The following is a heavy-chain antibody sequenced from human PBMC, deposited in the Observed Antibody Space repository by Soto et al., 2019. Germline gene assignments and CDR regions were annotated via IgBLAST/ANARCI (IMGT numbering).Heavy chain of an antibody. CDR1: GFTFSSYW. V-gene: IGHV3-7*01. CDR3: ARISRPYCGGDCYYYGMDV. CDR2: IKQDGSEK. J-gene: IGHJ6*02. Sequence: GGSLRLSCAASGFTFSSYWMSWVRQAPGKGLEWVANIKQDGSEKYYVDSVKGRFTISRDNAKNSLYLQMNSLRAEDSAVYYCARISRPYCGGDCYYYGMDVWGQGTTVTVSS. D-gene: IGHD2-21*01.